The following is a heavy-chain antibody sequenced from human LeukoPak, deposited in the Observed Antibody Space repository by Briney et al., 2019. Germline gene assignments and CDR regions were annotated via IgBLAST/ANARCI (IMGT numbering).Heavy chain of an antibody. D-gene: IGHD3-10*01. CDR3: ARDGRYGSGRYSQWVFDY. CDR2: IYYSGST. Sequence: PSETLSLTCTVSGGSLSSGSYYWRWLRQPPGTGLEWIGYIYYSGSTNYNPSLKSRVTISVDTSKNQFSLKLSSVTAADTAVYYCARDGRYGSGRYSQWVFDYWGQGTLVTVSS. J-gene: IGHJ4*02. V-gene: IGHV4-61*01. CDR1: GGSLSSGSYY.